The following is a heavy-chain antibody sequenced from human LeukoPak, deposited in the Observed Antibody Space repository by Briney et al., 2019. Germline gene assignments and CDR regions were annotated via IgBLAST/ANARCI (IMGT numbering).Heavy chain of an antibody. Sequence: ASVKVSCKASGYTFTSYGINWVRQATGQGLEWMGWMNPNSGNAGYAQKFQGRVTMTRNTSISTAYMELNSLRSEDTAVYYCAKGGSGTYPKGWFDPWGQGTLVTVSS. CDR2: MNPNSGNA. CDR3: AKGGSGTYPKGWFDP. J-gene: IGHJ5*02. D-gene: IGHD1-26*01. V-gene: IGHV1-8*02. CDR1: GYTFTSYG.